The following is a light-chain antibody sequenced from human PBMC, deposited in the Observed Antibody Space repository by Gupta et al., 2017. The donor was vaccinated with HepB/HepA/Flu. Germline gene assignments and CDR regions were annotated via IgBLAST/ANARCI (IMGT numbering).Light chain of an antibody. CDR1: QSSSSW. Sequence: VQMTQSPSTLSASVGDSVTITCRASQSSSSWLAWYQQTPGKAPKLLIYKASTLESGVPSRFSGSGSETDFTLTISSVQPDDVATYYCQQYNTPWTFGQGTKVEIK. J-gene: IGKJ1*01. CDR3: QQYNTPWT. V-gene: IGKV1-5*03. CDR2: KAS.